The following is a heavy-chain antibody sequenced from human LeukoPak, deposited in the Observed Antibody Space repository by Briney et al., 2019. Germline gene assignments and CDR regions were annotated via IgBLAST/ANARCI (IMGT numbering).Heavy chain of an antibody. J-gene: IGHJ4*02. CDR3: ARVDSGYEYYFDY. V-gene: IGHV1-2*02. CDR2: INPNSGGT. D-gene: IGHD5-12*01. Sequence: ASVKVSCKASGYTFTGYYMHWVRQAPGQGLEWMGWINPNSGGTNYAQKFQGRVTMTRDTSISTAYMELSRLRSDDTAVYYCARVDSGYEYYFDYWGQGTLVTVSS. CDR1: GYTFTGYY.